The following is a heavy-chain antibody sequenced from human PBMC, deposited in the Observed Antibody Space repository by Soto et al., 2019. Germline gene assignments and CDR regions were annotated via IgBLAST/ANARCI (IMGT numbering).Heavy chain of an antibody. J-gene: IGHJ6*02. CDR3: ARQGYYYGMDV. CDR1: GGSISSSSYY. V-gene: IGHV4-39*01. CDR2: IYYSGST. Sequence: PSETLSLTCTVSGGSISSSSYYWGWIRQPPGKGLEWIGSIYYSGSTYYNPSLKSRVTISVDTSKNQFSLKLSSVTAADTAVYYCARQGYYYGMDVWGQGTTVTVSS.